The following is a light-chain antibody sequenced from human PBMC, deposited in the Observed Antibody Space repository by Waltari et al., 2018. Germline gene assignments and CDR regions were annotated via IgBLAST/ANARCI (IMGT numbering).Light chain of an antibody. V-gene: IGKV1-39*01. J-gene: IGKJ1*01. CDR2: AAS. Sequence: DIQMTQSPSSLSASVGDRVTITCRSSQSISSDLNWYHQKPGKAPKLLIYAASSLQSGVPSRFSASGSGTDFTLTISSLQPEDFATYYCQQSYSTPPWTFGQGTKVEIK. CDR3: QQSYSTPPWT. CDR1: QSISSD.